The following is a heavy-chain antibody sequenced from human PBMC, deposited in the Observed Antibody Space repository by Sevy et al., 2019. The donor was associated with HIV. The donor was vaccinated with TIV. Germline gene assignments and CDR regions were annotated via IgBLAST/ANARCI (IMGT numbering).Heavy chain of an antibody. CDR3: ARYEGDTTLVNAFDI. V-gene: IGHV3-21*01. CDR1: GFTFSYYI. CDR2: ISNSGTYI. J-gene: IGHJ3*02. D-gene: IGHD5-18*01. Sequence: GGSLRLSCAASGFTFSYYIINWVRQAPGKGLEWVSSISNSGTYIYYADSVKGRFTISRDNAKNSLYLQMNSLRAEDTAVYYCARYEGDTTLVNAFDIWGQGTMVTVSS.